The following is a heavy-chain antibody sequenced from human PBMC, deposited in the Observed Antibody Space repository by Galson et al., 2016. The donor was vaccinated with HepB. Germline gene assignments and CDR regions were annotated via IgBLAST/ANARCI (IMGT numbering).Heavy chain of an antibody. V-gene: IGHV3-30*04. CDR2: ISSDGSTT. D-gene: IGHD6-13*01. CDR1: GFTFTTYA. Sequence: SLRLSCAASGFTFTTYAMHWVRQAPGKGLEWVAVISSDGSTTYYADSVKGRFTISRDTSNSTPYLQMHRLGAADTAMYDCAQGRWSYSSTWYEFFGHWGQGSLVTVSS. CDR3: AQGRWSYSSTWYEFFGH. J-gene: IGHJ4*02.